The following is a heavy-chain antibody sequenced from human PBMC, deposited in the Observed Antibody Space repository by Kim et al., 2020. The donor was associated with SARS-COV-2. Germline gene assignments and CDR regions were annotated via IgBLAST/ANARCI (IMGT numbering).Heavy chain of an antibody. CDR3: SRALRYFDWVYPSGFD. Sequence: SETLSLTCTVSGGSVSSGSYYWSWIRQPPGKGLEWIGYIYYSGSTNYNPSLKSRVTISVDTSKNQFSLKLSSVTAADTAVYYCSRALRYFDWVYPSGFD. J-gene: IGHJ4*01. D-gene: IGHD3-9*01. CDR1: GGSVSSGSYY. CDR2: IYYSGST. V-gene: IGHV4-61*01.